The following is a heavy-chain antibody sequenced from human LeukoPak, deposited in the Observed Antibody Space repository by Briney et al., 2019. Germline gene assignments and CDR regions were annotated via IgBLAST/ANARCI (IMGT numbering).Heavy chain of an antibody. J-gene: IGHJ4*02. CDR1: GFTFSSYA. D-gene: IGHD5-24*01. Sequence: PGGSLRLSCAASGFTFSSYAMSWVRQAPGKGLEWVSAISGSGGSTYYADSVKGRFTISRDNSKNTLYLQMDSLRAEDTAVYYCAKDGSRWLQLESFFDYWGQGTLVTVSS. CDR3: AKDGSRWLQLESFFDY. CDR2: ISGSGGST. V-gene: IGHV3-23*01.